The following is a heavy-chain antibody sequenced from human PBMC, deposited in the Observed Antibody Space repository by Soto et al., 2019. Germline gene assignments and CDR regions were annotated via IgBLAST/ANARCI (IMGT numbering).Heavy chain of an antibody. CDR2: IIPIFGTA. Sequence: ASVKVSCKASGGTFSSYAISWVRQAPGQGLEWMGGIIPIFGTANYAQKFQGRVTVTADESTSTAYMELSSLRSEDTAVYYCARDDVDTAMPYGMDVWGQGTTVTV. CDR1: GGTFSSYA. CDR3: ARDDVDTAMPYGMDV. V-gene: IGHV1-69*13. D-gene: IGHD5-18*01. J-gene: IGHJ6*02.